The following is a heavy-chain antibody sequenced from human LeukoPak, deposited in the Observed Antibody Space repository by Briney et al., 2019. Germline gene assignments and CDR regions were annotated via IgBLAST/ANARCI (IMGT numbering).Heavy chain of an antibody. D-gene: IGHD3-10*01. CDR2: INTNTGNP. CDR1: GYTFTSYA. CDR3: ARDWYYGSGSYYYYYGMDV. V-gene: IGHV7-4-1*02. Sequence: ASMKVSCKASGYTFTSYAMNWVRQAPGQGLEWMGWINTNTGNPTYAQGFTGRFVFSLDTSVSTAYLQISSLKAEDTAVYYCARDWYYGSGSYYYYYGMDVWGQGTTVTVSS. J-gene: IGHJ6*02.